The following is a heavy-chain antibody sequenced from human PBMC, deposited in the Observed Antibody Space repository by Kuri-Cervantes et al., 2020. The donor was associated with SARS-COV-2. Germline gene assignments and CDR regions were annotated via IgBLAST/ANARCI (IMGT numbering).Heavy chain of an antibody. CDR1: GGSISSSSYY. CDR2: IYYSGST. Sequence: SETLSLTCTVSGGSISSSSYYWGWIRQPPGKGLEWIGSIYYSGSTYHNPSLESRVTISVDTSKNQFSLKLSSVTAADTAVYYCARQITYCSRTSCYTPAPFDMWGQGTMVTVSS. J-gene: IGHJ3*02. V-gene: IGHV4-39*01. CDR3: ARQITYCSRTSCYTPAPFDM. D-gene: IGHD2-2*02.